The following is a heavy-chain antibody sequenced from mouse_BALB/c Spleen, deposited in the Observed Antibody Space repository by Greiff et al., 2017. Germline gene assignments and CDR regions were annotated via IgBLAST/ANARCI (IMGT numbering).Heavy chain of an antibody. Sequence: EVKLVESGGGLVKPGGSLKLSCAASGFTFSSYAMSWVRQSPEKRLEWVAEISSGGSYTYYPDTVTGRFTISRDNAKNTLYLEMSSLRSEDTAMYYCASAYSYAMDYWGQGTSVTVSS. V-gene: IGHV5-9-4*01. CDR3: ASAYSYAMDY. CDR1: GFTFSSYA. CDR2: ISSGGSYT. J-gene: IGHJ4*01.